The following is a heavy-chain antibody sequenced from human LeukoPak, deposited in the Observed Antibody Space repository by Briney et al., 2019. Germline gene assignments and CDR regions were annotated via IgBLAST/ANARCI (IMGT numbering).Heavy chain of an antibody. J-gene: IGHJ4*02. CDR2: IIPIFGTA. CDR1: GGTFSSYA. V-gene: IGHV1-69*05. CDR3: AAPRRYYYDSSGYYAI. Sequence: SVKVSCKASGGTFSSYAISWVRQAPGQGLEWMGRIIPIFGTANYAQKFQGRVTITTDESTSTAYMELSSLRPEDTAVYYCAAPRRYYYDSSGYYAIWGQGTLVTVSS. D-gene: IGHD3-22*01.